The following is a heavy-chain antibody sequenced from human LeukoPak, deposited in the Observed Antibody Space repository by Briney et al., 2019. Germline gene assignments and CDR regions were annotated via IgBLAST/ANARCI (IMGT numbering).Heavy chain of an antibody. CDR1: GGSFSDYY. V-gene: IGHV4-34*01. CDR2: INHSGST. D-gene: IGHD2-2*01. Sequence: PSETLSLTCAVYGGSFSDYYWSWIRQPPGKGLEWIGEINHSGSTNYNPSLKSRVAISVDTSKNQFSLKPSSVTAADTAVYYCARGGLGYCSSTSCYGMYNWFDPWGQGTLVTVSS. J-gene: IGHJ5*02. CDR3: ARGGLGYCSSTSCYGMYNWFDP.